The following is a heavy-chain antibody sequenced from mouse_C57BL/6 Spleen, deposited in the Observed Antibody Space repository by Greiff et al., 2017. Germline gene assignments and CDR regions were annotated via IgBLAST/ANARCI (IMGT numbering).Heavy chain of an antibody. D-gene: IGHD6-1*01. CDR1: GYTFTDYE. J-gene: IGHJ3*01. CDR3: TKGAALFAY. V-gene: IGHV1-15*01. Sequence: QVQLKESGAELVRPGASVTLSCKASGYTFTDYEMHWVKQTPVHGLEWIGAIDPETGGTAYNQKFKGKAILTADKSSSTAYMELRSLTSEDSAVYYCTKGAALFAYWGQGTLVTVSA. CDR2: IDPETGGT.